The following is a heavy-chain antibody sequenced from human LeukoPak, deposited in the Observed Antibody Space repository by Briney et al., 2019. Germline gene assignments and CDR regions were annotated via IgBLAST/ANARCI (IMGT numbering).Heavy chain of an antibody. J-gene: IGHJ6*03. D-gene: IGHD4-11*01. CDR2: IYYSGST. CDR1: GGSISSYY. Sequence: SETLSLTCTVSGGSISSYYWSWIRQPPGKGLVWIGHIYYSGSTNYNPSLESRVTISVETTKNQISLKLSSVTAADTAVYYCARGGLATVNYSNYYMAVWGKGITVTVSS. CDR3: ARGGLATVNYSNYYMAV. V-gene: IGHV4-59*01.